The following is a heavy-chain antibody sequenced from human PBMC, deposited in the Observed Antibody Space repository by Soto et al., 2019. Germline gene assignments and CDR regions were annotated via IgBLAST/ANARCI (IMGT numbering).Heavy chain of an antibody. CDR3: ARPEPAADRGFDI. J-gene: IGHJ3*02. Sequence: ASVKVSCKASGCTFSSSAMNWLGQAPGQGPEWMGGIIPTFGTANYIEKFRGRVTITADTSTSTAYMEVSSLTSEDTAMYFCARPEPAADRGFDIWGQGTTVTVSS. CDR1: GCTFSSSA. D-gene: IGHD2-15*01. CDR2: IIPTFGTA. V-gene: IGHV1-69*06.